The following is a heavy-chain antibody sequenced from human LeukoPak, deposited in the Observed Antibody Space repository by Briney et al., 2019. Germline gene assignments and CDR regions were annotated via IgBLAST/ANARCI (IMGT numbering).Heavy chain of an antibody. Sequence: GGSLRLSCAASGFTFSSYSMNWVRQAPGKGLEWVSYISSSSSTIYYADSVKGRFTISRDNAKNSLYLQMNGLRAEDTAVYYCARDGSMVRGTQGWYYYGMDVWGQGTTVTVSS. CDR3: ARDGSMVRGTQGWYYYGMDV. J-gene: IGHJ6*02. CDR1: GFTFSSYS. D-gene: IGHD3-10*01. V-gene: IGHV3-48*04. CDR2: ISSSSSTI.